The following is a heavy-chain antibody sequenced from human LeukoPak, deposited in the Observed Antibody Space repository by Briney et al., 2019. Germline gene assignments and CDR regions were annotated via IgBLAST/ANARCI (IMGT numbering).Heavy chain of an antibody. J-gene: IGHJ4*02. D-gene: IGHD5-18*01. CDR3: TRLFRYSYGANFDC. V-gene: IGHV3-73*01. Sequence: GGSLRLSCAASGFTFSGSAMHWVRQASGKGLEWVGRIRSKAYSYATTYAASVKGRFTISRDDSKNTAYLQMNSLKTEDTAVYYCTRLFRYSYGANFDCWGQGTLVTVSS. CDR1: GFTFSGSA. CDR2: IRSKAYSYAT.